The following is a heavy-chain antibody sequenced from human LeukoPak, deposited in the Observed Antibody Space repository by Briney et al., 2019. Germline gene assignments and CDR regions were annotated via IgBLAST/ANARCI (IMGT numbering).Heavy chain of an antibody. J-gene: IGHJ1*01. CDR2: ISGSGGST. D-gene: IGHD3-22*01. CDR1: GFTFSSYA. Sequence: GGSLRLSCAASGFTFSSYAMSWVCQAPGKGLEWVSAISGSGGSTYYADSVKGRFTISRDNSKNTLYLQMNSLRAEDTAVYYCAKDLYYYDSSGSANAEYFQHWGQGTLVTVSS. V-gene: IGHV3-23*01. CDR3: AKDLYYYDSSGSANAEYFQH.